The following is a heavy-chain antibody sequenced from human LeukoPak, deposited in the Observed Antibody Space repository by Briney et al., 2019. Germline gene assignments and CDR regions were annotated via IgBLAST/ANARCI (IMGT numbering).Heavy chain of an antibody. CDR2: INSNSGDT. V-gene: IGHV1-2*02. J-gene: IGHJ4*02. D-gene: IGHD5-12*01. CDR3: ARDLSLYSDYVSY. Sequence: ASVKVSCKASGYIFTGYYMHWVRQVPGQGLEWMGWINSNSGDTKYAEKFQGRVTMTRDTSISTAYMELSRLRSDDTALYYCARDLSLYSDYVSYWGQGTLVTVSS. CDR1: GYIFTGYY.